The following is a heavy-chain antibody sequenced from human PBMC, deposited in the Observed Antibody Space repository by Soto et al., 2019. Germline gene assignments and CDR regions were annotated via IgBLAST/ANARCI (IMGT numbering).Heavy chain of an antibody. CDR2: IYYSGST. D-gene: IGHD1-26*01. CDR1: GGSISSGDYY. CDR3: ARGPKSGNFFLSYFDY. Sequence: SETLSLTCTVSGGSISSGDYYWSWIRQPPGKGLEWIGYIYYSGSTYYNPSLKSRVTISVDTSKNQFSLKLRSEDTAVYYCARGPKSGNFFLSYFDYWGQGTLVTVSS. J-gene: IGHJ4*02. V-gene: IGHV4-30-4*02.